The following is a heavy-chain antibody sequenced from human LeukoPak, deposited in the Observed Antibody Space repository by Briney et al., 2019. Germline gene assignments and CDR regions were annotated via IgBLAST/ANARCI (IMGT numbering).Heavy chain of an antibody. Sequence: SETLSLTCTVSGGSITSYYWSWIRQPPGKGLEWVGYLFHSGTRRYNPSLKSRVTISADTTKNQIFLTLNSTTAADTAVYYCARRRGWKQQLVYFDYWGQGTLATVSS. D-gene: IGHD6-13*01. CDR2: LFHSGTR. V-gene: IGHV4-59*08. CDR3: ARRRGWKQQLVYFDY. CDR1: GGSITSYY. J-gene: IGHJ4*02.